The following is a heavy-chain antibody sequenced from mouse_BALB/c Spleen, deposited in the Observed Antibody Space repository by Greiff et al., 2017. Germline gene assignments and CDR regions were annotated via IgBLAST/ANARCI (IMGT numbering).Heavy chain of an antibody. CDR3: AKLYYYGSSYDWYFDV. Sequence: VKLVESGPGLVAPSQSLSITCTVSGFSLTDYGVSWIRQPPGKGLEWLGVIWGGGSTYYNSALKSRLSISKDNSKSQVFLKMNSLQTDDTAMYYCAKLYYYGSSYDWYFDVWGAGTTVTVSS. J-gene: IGHJ1*01. V-gene: IGHV2-6-5*01. D-gene: IGHD1-1*01. CDR1: GFSLTDYG. CDR2: IWGGGST.